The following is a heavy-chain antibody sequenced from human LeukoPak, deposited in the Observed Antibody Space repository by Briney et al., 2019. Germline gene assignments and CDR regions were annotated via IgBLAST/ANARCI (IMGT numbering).Heavy chain of an antibody. Sequence: PSETLSLTCTVSGGSISSGDYYWSWIRQPPGKGLEWIGYIYYSGSTYYNPSLKSRVTISVDTSKNQFSLKLSSVTAADTAVYYCARPAGIGELGWFDPWGQGTLVTVSS. CDR2: IYYSGST. J-gene: IGHJ5*02. V-gene: IGHV4-30-4*01. D-gene: IGHD3-10*01. CDR3: ARPAGIGELGWFDP. CDR1: GGSISSGDYY.